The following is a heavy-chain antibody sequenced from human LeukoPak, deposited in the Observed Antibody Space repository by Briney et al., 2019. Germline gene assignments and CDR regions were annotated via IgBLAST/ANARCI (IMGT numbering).Heavy chain of an antibody. D-gene: IGHD2-21*02. CDR2: IYYSGST. CDR3: ASSYCGGDCYGLYYYGMDV. CDR1: GGSISTYD. V-gene: IGHV4-59*12. Sequence: SETLSLTCTVSGGSISTYDWSWIRQPPGKGLEWIGYIYYSGSTNYNPSLKSRVTISVDTSKNQFSLKLSSVTAADTAVYYCASSYCGGDCYGLYYYGMDVWGQGTTVTVSS. J-gene: IGHJ6*02.